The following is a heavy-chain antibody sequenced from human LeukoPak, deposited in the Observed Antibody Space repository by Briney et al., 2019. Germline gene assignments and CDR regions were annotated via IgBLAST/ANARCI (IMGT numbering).Heavy chain of an antibody. D-gene: IGHD3-3*01. CDR1: GFTFSSYA. CDR3: AKGKVSRSIFGVVNPTSDY. Sequence: GGSLRLSCAASGFTFSSYAMSWVRQAPGKGLEWVSAISGSGGNTYYADSVKGRFTISRDNSKNTLYLQMNSLRAEDTAVYYCAKGKVSRSIFGVVNPTSDYWGRGTLVTVSS. J-gene: IGHJ4*02. V-gene: IGHV3-23*01. CDR2: ISGSGGNT.